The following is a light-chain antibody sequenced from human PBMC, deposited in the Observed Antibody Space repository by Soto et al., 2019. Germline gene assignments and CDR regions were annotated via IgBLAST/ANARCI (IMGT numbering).Light chain of an antibody. J-gene: IGKJ2*01. CDR3: LQDYDFPYT. CDR1: QDIRVD. CDR2: AAS. V-gene: IGKV1-6*01. Sequence: AIPMTQSPPSLSASVGHRFIITCRASQDIRVDVGWLQQRPGHAPNLLIYAASTLHTGVPSTFTGSGSGTDFTLTINDLQPEDVATYLCLQDYDFPYTFGQGTKVDIK.